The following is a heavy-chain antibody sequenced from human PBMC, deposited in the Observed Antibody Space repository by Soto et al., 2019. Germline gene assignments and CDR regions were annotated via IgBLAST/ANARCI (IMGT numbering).Heavy chain of an antibody. CDR1: GYTFTSYD. CDR2: MNPNTGNS. Sequence: GASVKVSCKASGYTFTSYDIYWVRQATGQGLEWMGWMNPNTGNSGCAQKFQGRVTMTSDTSISTAHMELSSLRSEDTAVYYCARGDSGYDPPDYWGQGTLVTVSS. V-gene: IGHV1-8*01. J-gene: IGHJ4*02. D-gene: IGHD5-12*01. CDR3: ARGDSGYDPPDY.